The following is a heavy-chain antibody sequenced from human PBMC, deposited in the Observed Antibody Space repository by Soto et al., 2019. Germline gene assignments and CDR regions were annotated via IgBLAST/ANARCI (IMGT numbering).Heavy chain of an antibody. J-gene: IGHJ4*02. V-gene: IGHV3-23*01. Sequence: EVQLLESGGGLVQPGGSLRLSCAASGFTFSSYDMSWVRQAPGKGLEWLSAVSGSGGSTYYADSVKGRFTISRDNSKDTLYLQMNNLRAEDTAVYYCAKPPDYNWNDYWGQGTLVTVSS. CDR1: GFTFSSYD. CDR3: AKPPDYNWNDY. D-gene: IGHD1-20*01. CDR2: VSGSGGST.